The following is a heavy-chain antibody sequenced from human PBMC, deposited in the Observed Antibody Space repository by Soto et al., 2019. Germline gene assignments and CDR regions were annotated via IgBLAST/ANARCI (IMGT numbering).Heavy chain of an antibody. D-gene: IGHD2-2*01. CDR3: ASGHDAYQVRY. V-gene: IGHV4-31*01. CDR2: IYYTGTT. Sequence: QVQLQESGPGLVKPSQTLSLICIVSGGSISRGVDGSYWTWIRQHPGKGLEWIGYIYYTGTTYYNXAXHXXPTPSVDTSENHFSLELPSVTAADPAIYFCASGHDAYQVRYWGQGTLVTVSS. J-gene: IGHJ4*02. CDR1: GGSISRGVDGSY.